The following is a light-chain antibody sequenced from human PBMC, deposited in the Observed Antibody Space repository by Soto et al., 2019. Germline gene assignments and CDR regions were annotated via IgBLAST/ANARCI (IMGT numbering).Light chain of an antibody. CDR3: HCHQFDSSRVYS. J-gene: IGKJ2*03. Sequence: EIVLTQSPVTLSLSPGERATLSCTASQSVTSTYLAWYQKQPGQSPRLIIYGGSTRASDFPDRFSGGGSGTDFTLIISRVEPDDSAVYYCHCHQFDSSRVYSFGQGTKLEI. CDR2: GGS. CDR1: QSVTSTY. V-gene: IGKV3-20*01.